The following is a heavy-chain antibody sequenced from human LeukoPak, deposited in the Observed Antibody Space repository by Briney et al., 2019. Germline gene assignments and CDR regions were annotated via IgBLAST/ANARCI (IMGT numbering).Heavy chain of an antibody. CDR1: GGSISSGGYC. Sequence: SETLSLTCTVSGGSISSGGYCWSWIRQPPGKGLEWIGYIYHSGSTYYNPSLKSRVTISVDRSKNQFSLKLSSVTAADTAVYYCARGSVVVVPAGFDYWGQGTLVTVSS. V-gene: IGHV4-30-2*01. J-gene: IGHJ4*02. CDR3: ARGSVVVVPAGFDY. D-gene: IGHD2-2*01. CDR2: IYHSGST.